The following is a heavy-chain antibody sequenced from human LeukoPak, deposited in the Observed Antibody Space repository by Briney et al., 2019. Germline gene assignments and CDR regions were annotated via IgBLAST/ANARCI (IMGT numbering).Heavy chain of an antibody. D-gene: IGHD3-3*01. CDR2: IIPILGIA. CDR1: GGTFSSYT. Sequence: SVKVSCEASGGTFSSYTISWVRQAPGQGLEWMGRIIPILGIANYAQKFQGRVTITADKSTSTAYMELSSLRSEDTAVYYCARTLSSFLEWLPYYYYGMDVWGQGTTVTVSS. J-gene: IGHJ6*02. CDR3: ARTLSSFLEWLPYYYYGMDV. V-gene: IGHV1-69*02.